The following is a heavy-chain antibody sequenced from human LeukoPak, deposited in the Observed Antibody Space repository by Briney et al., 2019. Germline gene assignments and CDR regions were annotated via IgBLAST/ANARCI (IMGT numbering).Heavy chain of an antibody. Sequence: SVKVSCKASGGTLSSYAISWVRQAPGQGLEWMGRIIPIFGTANYAQKFQGRVTITADKSTSTAYMELSSLRSEDTAVYYCARAQSIAVAGTYWFDPWGQGTLVTVSS. CDR2: IIPIFGTA. J-gene: IGHJ5*02. CDR3: ARAQSIAVAGTYWFDP. D-gene: IGHD6-19*01. V-gene: IGHV1-69*06. CDR1: GGTLSSYA.